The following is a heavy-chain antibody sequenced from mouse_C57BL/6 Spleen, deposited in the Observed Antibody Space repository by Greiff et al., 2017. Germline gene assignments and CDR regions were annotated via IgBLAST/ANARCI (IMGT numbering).Heavy chain of an antibody. CDR1: GYTFTDYN. J-gene: IGHJ3*01. V-gene: IGHV1-18*01. D-gene: IGHD1-1*01. CDR2: INPNNGGT. Sequence: EVQLQQSGPELVKPGASVKIPCKASGYTFTDYNMDWVKQSHGKSLEWIGDINPNNGGTIYTQKFKGKATLTVDKSSSTAYMERRSLTSEDTAVYYCARRDYGSSPAWFAYWGQGTLVTVSA. CDR3: ARRDYGSSPAWFAY.